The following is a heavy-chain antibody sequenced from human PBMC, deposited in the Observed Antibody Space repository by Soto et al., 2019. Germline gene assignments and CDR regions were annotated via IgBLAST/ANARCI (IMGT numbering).Heavy chain of an antibody. CDR1: GYSFTSYY. CDR3: AREFTHHYGMDV. CDR2: LNPSGTGA. V-gene: IGHV1-46*01. Sequence: ASVKVSCKASGYSFTSYYMHWVRQAPGQGLEWMGVLNPSGTGATYAQNFQGRVTMTRDTSTSTVYMELSSLRSEDTAIYYCAREFTHHYGMDVWAKGTTVTVSS. J-gene: IGHJ6*04.